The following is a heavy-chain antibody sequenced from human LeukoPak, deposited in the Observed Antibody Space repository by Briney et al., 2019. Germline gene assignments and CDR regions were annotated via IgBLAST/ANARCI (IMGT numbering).Heavy chain of an antibody. J-gene: IGHJ5*02. CDR1: GGSISSGGYY. V-gene: IGHV4-61*08. D-gene: IGHD5-18*01. CDR3: ARSRGYSYAYAFDP. Sequence: SETLSLTCTVSGGSISSGGYYWSWIRQPPGKGLEWIGYIYYSGSTSNNPSLKSRVTISVDTSKSQFSLKLRSVTAADTAVYYCARSRGYSYAYAFDPWGQGTLVTVSS. CDR2: IYYSGST.